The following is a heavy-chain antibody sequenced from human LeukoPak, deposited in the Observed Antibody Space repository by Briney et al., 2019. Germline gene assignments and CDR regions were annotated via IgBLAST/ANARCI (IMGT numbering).Heavy chain of an antibody. CDR1: GGSITSFNW. CDR2: THHSGRT. J-gene: IGHJ5*02. CDR3: ASGTPSSGQNWFDP. V-gene: IGHV4-4*02. D-gene: IGHD3-22*01. Sequence: SETLSLTCVVSGGSITSFNWWNWVRQPPGKGLEWIGETHHSGRTKYNPSLKSRLTISVDTSKNQFSLKLSSVTAADTAVYYCASGTPSSGQNWFDPWGQGTLVTVSS.